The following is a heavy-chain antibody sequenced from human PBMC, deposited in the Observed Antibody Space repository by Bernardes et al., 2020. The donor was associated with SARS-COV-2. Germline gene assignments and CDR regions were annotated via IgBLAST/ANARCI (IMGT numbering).Heavy chain of an antibody. V-gene: IGHV7-4-1*01. CDR3: AREGDIVVVVAAPLLLGSSGYPGAGAFDI. CDR2: INTNTGNP. Sequence: ASVKVSCKASGYTFTSYAMNWVRQAPGQGLEWMGWINTNTGNPTYAQGFTGRFVFSLDTSVSTAYLQICSLKAEDPAVYYCAREGDIVVVVAAPLLLGSSGYPGAGAFDIWGQGTMVTVSS. CDR1: GYTFTSYA. J-gene: IGHJ3*02. D-gene: IGHD2-15*01.